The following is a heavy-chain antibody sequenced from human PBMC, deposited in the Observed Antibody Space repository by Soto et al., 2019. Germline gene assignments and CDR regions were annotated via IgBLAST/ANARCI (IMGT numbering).Heavy chain of an antibody. Sequence: GGSLSLSCSASGFTFSSYVMHWVRQAPGKGLEWVAVISYDGANEYYADSVKGRFTIARDNSRNTLYLQMNSLRIEDTAVFFCARSTSSTLNYYYGMDVWGQGTTVTVSS. CDR2: ISYDGANE. D-gene: IGHD6-6*01. J-gene: IGHJ6*02. CDR1: GFTFSSYV. CDR3: ARSTSSTLNYYYGMDV. V-gene: IGHV3-30*03.